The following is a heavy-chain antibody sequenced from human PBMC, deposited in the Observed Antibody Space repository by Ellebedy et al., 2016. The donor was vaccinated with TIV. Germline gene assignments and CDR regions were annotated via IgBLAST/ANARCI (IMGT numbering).Heavy chain of an antibody. V-gene: IGHV1-46*01. CDR2: INPSGGST. CDR1: GYTFTSYY. J-gene: IGHJ4*02. Sequence: ASVKVSCKASGYTFTSYYMHWVRQAPGQGLEWVGIINPSGGSTSYAQKFQGRVTMTRDTSTSTVYMELSSLRSEDTAVYYCARDGYCGGDCYSPGYWGQGTLVTVSS. D-gene: IGHD2-21*02. CDR3: ARDGYCGGDCYSPGY.